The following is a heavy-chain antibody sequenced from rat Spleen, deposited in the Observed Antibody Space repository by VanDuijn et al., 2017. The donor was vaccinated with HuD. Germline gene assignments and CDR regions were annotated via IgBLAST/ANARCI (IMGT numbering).Heavy chain of an antibody. V-gene: IGHV5-25*01. CDR3: TTGTF. CDR2: ITTSGGHT. J-gene: IGHJ2*01. CDR1: GLTFSNYY. Sequence: EVQLVESGGGLVQPGRSMKLSCAASGLTFSNYYMAWVRQAPAKGLEWVASITTSGGHTYYRDSVKGRFTISRDDAKNTLYLQMDSLRSEDTATYYCTTGTFWGQGVMVTVSS.